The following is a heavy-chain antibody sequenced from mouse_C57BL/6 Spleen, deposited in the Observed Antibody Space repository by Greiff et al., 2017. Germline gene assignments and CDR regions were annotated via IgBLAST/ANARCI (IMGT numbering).Heavy chain of an antibody. J-gene: IGHJ3*01. CDR3: ASGLNYYGSSAFAY. D-gene: IGHD1-1*01. CDR2: IWGVGST. Sequence: QVQLQQSGPGLVAPSQSLSITCTVSGFSLTSYGVDWVRQSPGKGLEWLGVIWGVGSTNYNSALKSRLSISKDNSKSQVFLKMNSLQTDDTAMYYCASGLNYYGSSAFAYWGQGTLVTVSA. CDR1: GFSLTSYG. V-gene: IGHV2-6*01.